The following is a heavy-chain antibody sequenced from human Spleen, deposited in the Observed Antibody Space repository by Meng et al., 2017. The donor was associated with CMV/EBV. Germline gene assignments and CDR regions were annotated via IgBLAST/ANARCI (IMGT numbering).Heavy chain of an antibody. D-gene: IGHD1-1*01. CDR2: IYTSGST. V-gene: IGHV4-4*07. CDR3: ARDQLIDPLGDFDY. CDR1: GGSISSYY. Sequence: QVKLEESGPGLGKPSETLALPCTVAGGSISSYYWSWIRQPAGKGLEWIGRIYTSGSTNCNPSLKSRVTMSVDTSKNQFSLKLSSVTAADTAVYYCARDQLIDPLGDFDYWGQGTLVTVSS. J-gene: IGHJ4*02.